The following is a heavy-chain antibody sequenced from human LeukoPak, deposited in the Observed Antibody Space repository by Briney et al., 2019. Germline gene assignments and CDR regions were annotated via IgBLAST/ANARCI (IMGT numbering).Heavy chain of an antibody. J-gene: IGHJ4*02. D-gene: IGHD3-9*01. CDR1: GFTFSSYA. Sequence: GGSLRLSCAASGFTFSSYAMSWVRQAPGKGLEWVSAISGSGGSTYYADSVKGRFTISRDNSKNTLYLQMNSLRAEDTAVYYCARESGLDDILTGYSYYFDYWGQGTLVTVSS. CDR3: ARESGLDDILTGYSYYFDY. CDR2: ISGSGGST. V-gene: IGHV3-23*01.